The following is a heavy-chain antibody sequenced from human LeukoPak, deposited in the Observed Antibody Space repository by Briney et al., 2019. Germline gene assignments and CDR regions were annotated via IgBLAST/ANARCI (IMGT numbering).Heavy chain of an antibody. J-gene: IGHJ4*02. CDR3: ARDLNWETY. CDR1: GFIFSDYV. CDR2: IRYDGSHK. V-gene: IGHV3-30*02. Sequence: GGSLRLSCAASGFIFSDYVMNWLRQAPGRGLEWVAYIRYDGSHKYYIDSVKGRFTISRDNAKNSLYLQMNSLRAEDTAVYYCARDLNWETYWGQGTLVSVSS. D-gene: IGHD7-27*01.